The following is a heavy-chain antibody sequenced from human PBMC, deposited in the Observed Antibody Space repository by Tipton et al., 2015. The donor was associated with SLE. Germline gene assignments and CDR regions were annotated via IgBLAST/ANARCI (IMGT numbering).Heavy chain of an antibody. CDR2: IYYRGST. J-gene: IGHJ2*01. V-gene: IGHV4-59*01. CDR1: GGSIGSYY. CDR3: ARVGANTPYWFFDV. D-gene: IGHD1-26*01. Sequence: TLSLTCTVSGGSIGSYYWSWIRRPPGKGLEWIAYIYYRGSTNYNPSLKSRVTISIDTSNNQFSLKLNSVTAADPAVYFCARVGANTPYWFFDVWGRGTLVTVSS.